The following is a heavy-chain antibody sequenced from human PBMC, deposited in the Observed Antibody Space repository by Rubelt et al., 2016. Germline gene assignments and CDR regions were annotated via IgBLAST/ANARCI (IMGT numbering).Heavy chain of an antibody. CDR1: GFTFSIYW. CDR2: ISSDGSVT. Sequence: GGGLVQPGGSLRLSCAASGFTFSIYWMHWVRQVPGKGLVWVSCISSDGSVTRYADSVKGRFTISRDNAKNSLSLQMNSLRAGDTAVYYCARDLAKSRSSTVDSWGQGTLVTVSS. CDR3: ARDLAKSRSSTVDS. V-gene: IGHV3-74*01. D-gene: IGHD6-6*01. J-gene: IGHJ4*02.